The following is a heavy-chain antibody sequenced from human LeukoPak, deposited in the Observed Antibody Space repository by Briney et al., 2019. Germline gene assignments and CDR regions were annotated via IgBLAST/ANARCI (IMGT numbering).Heavy chain of an antibody. V-gene: IGHV4-31*03. CDR3: AREGASAVGAFDI. CDR2: IYYSGST. D-gene: IGHD4-23*01. CDR1: GGSISSGGYY. Sequence: SQTLSLTCTVSGGSISSGGYYWSWIRQHPGKGLEWIGYIYYSGSTYYNPSLKSRVTISVDTSKNQFSLKLSSVTAADTAVYYCAREGASAVGAFDIWGQGTMVTVSS. J-gene: IGHJ3*02.